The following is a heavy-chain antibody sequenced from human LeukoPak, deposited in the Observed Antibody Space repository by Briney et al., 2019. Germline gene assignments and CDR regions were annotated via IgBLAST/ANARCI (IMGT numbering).Heavy chain of an antibody. V-gene: IGHV3-48*03. Sequence: GGSLRLSCAASGFTFSSYEMNWVRQAPGKGLEWIAYLSSSGSAFSYADSVKGRFTIARDNAKNSVYLEMNSLRADDTAVYYCARSARLMKGVVEVTALDDWGQGTLVTVSP. CDR1: GFTFSSYE. CDR3: ARSARLMKGVVEVTALDD. D-gene: IGHD3-3*01. J-gene: IGHJ4*02. CDR2: LSSSGSAF.